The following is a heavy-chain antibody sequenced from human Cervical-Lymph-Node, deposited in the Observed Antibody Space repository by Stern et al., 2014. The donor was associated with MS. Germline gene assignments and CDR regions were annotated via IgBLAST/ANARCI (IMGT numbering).Heavy chain of an antibody. V-gene: IGHV3-30*01. D-gene: IGHD6-19*01. CDR2: ISYDGNAE. Sequence: VQLVESGGGVVPPGRSLRLSCAASGFTFSTYAMHWVRQAPGKGLEWVAVISYDGNAEYYADFVRGRITISRDNSENSLYLQMNSLRAEDTAVYYCARDLASSGWYSGDSYYYGMDVWGQGTTVTVSS. CDR1: GFTFSTYA. J-gene: IGHJ6*02. CDR3: ARDLASSGWYSGDSYYYGMDV.